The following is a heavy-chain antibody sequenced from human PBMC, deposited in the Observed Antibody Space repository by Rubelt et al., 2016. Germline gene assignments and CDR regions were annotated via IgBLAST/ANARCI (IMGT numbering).Heavy chain of an antibody. CDR1: GYTFTSYG. CDR2: INTNTGNP. V-gene: IGHV7-4-1*02. Sequence: QVQLVQSGSELKKPGASVKVSCKASGYTFTSYGMNWVRQAPGQGLEWMGWINTNTGNPTYALGVTGRFVFSLETSVSTAYLQISSLKAEDTAVYYCATDLAGYCSGGSCYFGWGQGTLVTVSS. CDR3: ATDLAGYCSGGSCYFG. D-gene: IGHD2-15*01. J-gene: IGHJ4*02.